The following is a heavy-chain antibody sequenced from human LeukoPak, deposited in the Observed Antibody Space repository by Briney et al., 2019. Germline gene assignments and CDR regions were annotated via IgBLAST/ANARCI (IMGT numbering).Heavy chain of an antibody. CDR1: GGSISSGSYS. J-gene: IGHJ4*02. V-gene: IGHV4-30-2*01. CDR3: ASTYYDFWSGYFDD. D-gene: IGHD3-3*01. CDR2: IYHSGST. Sequence: SETLSLTCAVSGGSISSGSYSWSWIRQPPGKGLEWIGYIYHSGSTYYNPSLKSRVTISVDRSKNQFSLKVSSVTAADTAVYYCASTYYDFWSGYFDDWGQGTLVTVSS.